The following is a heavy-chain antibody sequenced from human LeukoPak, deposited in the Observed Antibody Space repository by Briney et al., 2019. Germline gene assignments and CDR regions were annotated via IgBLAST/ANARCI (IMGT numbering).Heavy chain of an antibody. Sequence: PSETLSLPCAVYGGSFSGYYWSWIRQPPGKGLEGIGEINHSGSTNYNPSLKSRVTISVDTSKNQFSLKLSSVTAADTAVYYCARPHTAMDEVLADWGQGTLVTVSS. J-gene: IGHJ4*02. CDR2: INHSGST. CDR1: GGSFSGYY. V-gene: IGHV4-34*01. CDR3: ARPHTAMDEVLAD. D-gene: IGHD5-18*01.